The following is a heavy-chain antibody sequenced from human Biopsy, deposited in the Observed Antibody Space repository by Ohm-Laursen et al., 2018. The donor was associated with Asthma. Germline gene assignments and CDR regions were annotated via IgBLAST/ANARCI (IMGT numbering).Heavy chain of an antibody. CDR2: VSRSGGKT. Sequence: LRLSCAASGFTFSSYVLNWVRQARGRRLEWVSSVSRSGGKTYNADSVKGRFTISRDNSKNTLYLQMNSLRAEDTAVYYCAKGGGDILVVISATTLDYWGQGTLVTVSS. CDR3: AKGGGDILVVISATTLDY. D-gene: IGHD2-15*01. V-gene: IGHV3-23*01. CDR1: GFTFSSYV. J-gene: IGHJ4*02.